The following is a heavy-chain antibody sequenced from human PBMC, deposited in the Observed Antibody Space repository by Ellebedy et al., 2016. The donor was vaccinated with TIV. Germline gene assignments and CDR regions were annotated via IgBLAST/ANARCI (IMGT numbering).Heavy chain of an antibody. V-gene: IGHV1-69*13. CDR2: IIPIFGTA. D-gene: IGHD1-1*01. Sequence: AASVKVSCKASGGTFSSYAISWARQAPGQELEWMGGIIPIFGTANYAQKFQGRVTITADESTSPAYMELSSLRSEDTAVYYCARGGNAGYKGWFDPWGQGTLVTVSS. CDR1: GGTFSSYA. J-gene: IGHJ5*02. CDR3: ARGGNAGYKGWFDP.